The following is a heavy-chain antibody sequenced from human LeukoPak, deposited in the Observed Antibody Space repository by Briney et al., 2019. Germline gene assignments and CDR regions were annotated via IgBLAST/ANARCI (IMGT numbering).Heavy chain of an antibody. J-gene: IGHJ4*02. Sequence: PSQTLSLTCTASCASISSGDYCWRWIRQPPRKGLGCIEYIYYGGSTCYNPSRQIPVTISVDTSKSQFSLKLSSVTAADTAVYYCARGGYDRHIDYWGQGTLVTVSS. CDR2: IYYGGST. D-gene: IGHD5-12*01. V-gene: IGHV4-30-4*08. CDR1: CASISSGDYC. CDR3: ARGGYDRHIDY.